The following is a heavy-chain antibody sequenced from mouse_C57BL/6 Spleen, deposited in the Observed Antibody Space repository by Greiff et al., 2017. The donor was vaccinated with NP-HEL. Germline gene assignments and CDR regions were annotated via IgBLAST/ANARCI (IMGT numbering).Heavy chain of an antibody. Sequence: EVKLVESEGGLVQPGSSMKLSCTASGFTFSDYYMAWVRQVPEKGLEWVANINYDGSSTYYLDSLKSRFIISRDNAKNILYLQMSSLKSEDTATYYCARVIYYSNYFDYWGQGTTLTVSS. CDR1: GFTFSDYY. V-gene: IGHV5-16*01. CDR2: INYDGSST. CDR3: ARVIYYSNYFDY. D-gene: IGHD2-5*01. J-gene: IGHJ2*01.